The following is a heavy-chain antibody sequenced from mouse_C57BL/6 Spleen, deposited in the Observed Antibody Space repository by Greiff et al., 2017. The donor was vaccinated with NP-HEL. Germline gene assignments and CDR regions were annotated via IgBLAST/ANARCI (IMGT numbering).Heavy chain of an antibody. CDR2: IHPNSGST. J-gene: IGHJ2*01. D-gene: IGHD1-1*01. CDR3: ARDYYGSSYGDY. Sequence: VQLQQPGAELVKPGASVKLSCKASGYTFTSYWMHWVKQRPGQGLEWIGMIHPNSGSTNYNEKFKSKATLTVDKSSSTAYMQLSSLTSEDSAVYYCARDYYGSSYGDYWGQGTTLTVSS. CDR1: GYTFTSYW. V-gene: IGHV1-64*01.